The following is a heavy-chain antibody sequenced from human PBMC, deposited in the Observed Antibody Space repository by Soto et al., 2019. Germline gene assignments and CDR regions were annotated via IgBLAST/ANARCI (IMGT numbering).Heavy chain of an antibody. D-gene: IGHD6-19*01. CDR1: GGTFSSYA. Sequence: GASVKVSCKASGGTFSSYAISWVRQAPGQGLEWMGGIIPIFGTANYAQKFQGRVTITADESTSTAYMELSSLRSEDTAVYYCARGHSGWYYLGDSWGQGTLVTVSS. CDR2: IIPIFGTA. V-gene: IGHV1-69*13. J-gene: IGHJ4*02. CDR3: ARGHSGWYYLGDS.